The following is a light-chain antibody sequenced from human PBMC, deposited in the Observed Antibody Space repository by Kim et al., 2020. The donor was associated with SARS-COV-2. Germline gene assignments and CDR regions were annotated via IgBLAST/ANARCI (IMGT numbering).Light chain of an antibody. CDR1: KLGDKY. CDR2: QDT. J-gene: IGLJ1*01. CDR3: QAWDSRTSHYV. Sequence: SPGQTASITCSGDKLGDKYADWYQQRPGQSPVAVIYQDTKRPSGIPERFSGSNAGNTATLTISGTQAVDEADYYCQAWDSRTSHYVFGTGTKVTVL. V-gene: IGLV3-1*01.